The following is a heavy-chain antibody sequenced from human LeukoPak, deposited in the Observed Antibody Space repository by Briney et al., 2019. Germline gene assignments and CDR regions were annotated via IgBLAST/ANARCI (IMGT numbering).Heavy chain of an antibody. CDR3: ARGLLWFGDIRGNWFDP. Sequence: ASVKVSCKASGGTFSSYAISWVRQAPGQGLEWMGGIIPIFGTAHYAQKFQGRVTITTDESTNTAYMELSSLRSEDTAVYYCARGLLWFGDIRGNWFDPWGQGTLVTVSS. J-gene: IGHJ5*02. CDR2: IIPIFGTA. CDR1: GGTFSSYA. V-gene: IGHV1-69*05. D-gene: IGHD3-10*01.